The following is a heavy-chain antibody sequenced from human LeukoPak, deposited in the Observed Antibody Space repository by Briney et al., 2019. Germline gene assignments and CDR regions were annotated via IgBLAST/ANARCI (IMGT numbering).Heavy chain of an antibody. V-gene: IGHV3-43D*03. CDR2: ISWDGGST. CDR3: AKACEGDGYMDV. D-gene: IGHD2-21*02. Sequence: PGGSLRLSCAASGFTFDDYAMHGVRHAPGKGLEWVSLISWDGGSTYYADSVRGLFTISRDNSKNSLYLQMNSLRAEDTALYYCAKACEGDGYMDVWGKGTTVTVS. J-gene: IGHJ6*03. CDR1: GFTFDDYA.